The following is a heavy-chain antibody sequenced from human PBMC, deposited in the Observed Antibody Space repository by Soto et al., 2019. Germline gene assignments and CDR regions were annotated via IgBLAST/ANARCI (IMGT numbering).Heavy chain of an antibody. D-gene: IGHD1-26*01. J-gene: IGHJ4*02. CDR2: VSPYNGNT. Sequence: ASVKVSCKAFGYTFTTYGLSWVRQAPGQGLEWMGWVSPYNGNTNYAQKLQGRVTMTTDTSTSTAYMELRSLRSDDTAVYYCARASVGAAAVDYWGQGTLVTVSS. CDR1: GYTFTTYG. CDR3: ARASVGAAAVDY. V-gene: IGHV1-18*01.